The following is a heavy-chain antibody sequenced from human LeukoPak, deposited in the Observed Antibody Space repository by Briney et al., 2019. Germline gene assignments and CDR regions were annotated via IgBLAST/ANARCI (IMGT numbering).Heavy chain of an antibody. Sequence: GGSLRLSCAASGFTFSNYGMSWVRQAPGKGLEWVSGISNSGGTTYYADSVKGRFTISRDNSKNTLSLQMNSLRAEDTAVYYCAKCRCSGRRCSSYDPDYWGQGTLVTVSS. CDR1: GFTFSNYG. V-gene: IGHV3-23*01. J-gene: IGHJ4*02. D-gene: IGHD2-15*01. CDR3: AKCRCSGRRCSSYDPDY. CDR2: ISNSGGTT.